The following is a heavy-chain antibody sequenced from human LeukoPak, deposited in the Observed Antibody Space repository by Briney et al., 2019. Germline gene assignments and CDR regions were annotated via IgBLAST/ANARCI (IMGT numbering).Heavy chain of an antibody. Sequence: SETLSLTCAVSGDSISSYYWSWIRQPPGKGLEWIGYIHYSGSTNYNPSLTSRVTISVDTSKSQFSLKMSSVTAADTAVYYCARRRGSGWFLDYWGQGTLVTVSS. D-gene: IGHD6-19*01. CDR1: GDSISSYY. J-gene: IGHJ4*02. CDR3: ARRRGSGWFLDY. CDR2: IHYSGST. V-gene: IGHV4-59*08.